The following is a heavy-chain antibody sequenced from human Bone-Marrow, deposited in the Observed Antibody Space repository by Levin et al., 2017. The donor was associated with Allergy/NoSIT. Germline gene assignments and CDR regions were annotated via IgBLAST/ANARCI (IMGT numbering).Heavy chain of an antibody. CDR1: GFTFEQHA. D-gene: IGHD1-26*01. J-gene: IGHJ6*02. V-gene: IGHV3-9*01. CDR2: IYWDGNGK. Sequence: GGSLRLSCVSSGFTFEQHAMHWVRQVPGKGLEWVSGIYWDGNGKDYADSVKGRFAISGDNAKNSLYLVMTSLTTEDTAVYYCVKDIKPGGADVWGQGTTVTVSS. CDR3: VKDIKPGGADV.